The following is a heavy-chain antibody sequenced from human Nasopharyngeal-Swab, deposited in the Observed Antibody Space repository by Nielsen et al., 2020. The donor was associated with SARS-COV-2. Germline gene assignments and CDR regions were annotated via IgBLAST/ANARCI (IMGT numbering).Heavy chain of an antibody. CDR3: ARGIFATIRRFDP. V-gene: IGHV4-34*01. CDR2: INHSGST. D-gene: IGHD2-15*01. CDR1: DGSFSGYY. J-gene: IGHJ5*02. Sequence: SQPLSLTCVVYDGSFSGYYWSWIRQSPGRGLEWIGEINHSGSTNYNPSLKSRVTISVGTSKNQFSRRLTSVTAADTAVYYCARGIFATIRRFDPWGQGTLVTVSS.